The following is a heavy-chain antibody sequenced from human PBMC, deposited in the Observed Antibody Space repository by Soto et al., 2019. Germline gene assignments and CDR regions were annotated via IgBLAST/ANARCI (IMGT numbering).Heavy chain of an antibody. V-gene: IGHV5-51*01. CDR2: IYPGDSDT. CDR1: GYLFTRYW. J-gene: IGHJ6*02. Sequence: PGQSLKLSCTGSGYLFTRYWIGWVRQLPGKGLEWMGIIYPGDSDTRYSPSFQGQVTISADKSISTAYLQWSSLKASDTAMDYCARPQREDQLRWDGWGQGTTVTFSS. D-gene: IGHD2-2*01. CDR3: ARPQREDQLRWDG.